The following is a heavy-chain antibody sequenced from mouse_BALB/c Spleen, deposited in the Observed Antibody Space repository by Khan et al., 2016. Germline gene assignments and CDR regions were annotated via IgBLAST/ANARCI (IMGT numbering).Heavy chain of an antibody. V-gene: IGHV9-3*02. CDR3: ARWGYDYAWFAY. J-gene: IGHJ3*01. CDR1: VYSFTNYG. CDR2: IDTNTGEP. D-gene: IGHD2-4*01. Sequence: QIQLVQSGPELKKPGETVKISCKASVYSFTNYGMNWVKQAPGKGLKWMGWIDTNTGEPTYAEEFKGRFAFSLETSAITAYLKINNLKNDDTATYFCARWGYDYAWFAYWGQGTLVTVSA.